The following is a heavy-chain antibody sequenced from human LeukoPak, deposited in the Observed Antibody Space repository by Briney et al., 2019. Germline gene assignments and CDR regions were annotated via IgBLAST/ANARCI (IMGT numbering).Heavy chain of an antibody. CDR2: IRYDGSNK. CDR3: AKVRGWYFDL. V-gene: IGHV3-30*02. J-gene: IGHJ2*01. D-gene: IGHD3-10*01. Sequence: GGSLRLSCAASAFTFSSYGMHWARQAPGKGLEWVAFIRYDGSNKYYADSVKGRFTISRDNSKNTLYLQMNSLRAEDTAVYYCAKVRGWYFDLWGRGTLVTVSS. CDR1: AFTFSSYG.